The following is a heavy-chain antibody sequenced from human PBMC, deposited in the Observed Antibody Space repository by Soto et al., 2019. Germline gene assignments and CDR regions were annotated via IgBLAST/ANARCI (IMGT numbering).Heavy chain of an antibody. J-gene: IGHJ4*02. D-gene: IGHD2-15*01. CDR2: IWYDGSNK. CDR3: ARVIGGSFGLLDY. V-gene: IGHV3-33*01. CDR1: GFTFSSYG. Sequence: VGSLRLSCAASGFTFSSYGMHWVRQAPGKGLEWVAVIWYDGSNKYYADSVKGRFTISRDNSKNTLYLQMNSLRAEDTAVYYCARVIGGSFGLLDYWGQGTLVTVSS.